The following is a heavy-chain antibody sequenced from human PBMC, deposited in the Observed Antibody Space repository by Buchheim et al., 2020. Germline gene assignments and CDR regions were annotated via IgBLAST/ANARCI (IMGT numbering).Heavy chain of an antibody. CDR3: VGDTSDYSTDV. Sequence: QVQLVQSGAEVKKPGSSVQVSCKTSGGTFSTYAVSWVRPAPGRGLEWMAGIIPISDTTKYAPKFQGRVTITADESPRTVYMELGSLSSEDTAVYYGVGDTSDYSTDVWGEGT. CDR1: GGTFSTYA. CDR2: IIPISDTT. V-gene: IGHV1-69*01. D-gene: IGHD3-10*01. J-gene: IGHJ6*02.